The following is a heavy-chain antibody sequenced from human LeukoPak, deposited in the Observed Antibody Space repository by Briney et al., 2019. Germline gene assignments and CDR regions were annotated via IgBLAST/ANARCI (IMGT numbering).Heavy chain of an antibody. D-gene: IGHD3-9*01. Sequence: GGSRRLSCAASGFTFSDYYMSWIRQAPGKGLEWVSYISSSGSTIYYADSVKGRFTISRDNSKNTLYLQMNSLRAEDTAVYYCAKLTYYDVLTGYYSSYYFDSWGQGTLVTVSS. CDR1: GFTFSDYY. V-gene: IGHV3-11*01. J-gene: IGHJ4*02. CDR2: ISSSGSTI. CDR3: AKLTYYDVLTGYYSSYYFDS.